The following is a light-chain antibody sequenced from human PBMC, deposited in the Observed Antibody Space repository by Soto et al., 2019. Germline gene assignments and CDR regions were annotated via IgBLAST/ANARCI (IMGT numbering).Light chain of an antibody. Sequence: DIEMTQSPPFLSASVGDRVTITCRASQNIRTYLSWYQQKPGKVPKLIIYSASSLFSGAPSRFSGSGSGTDFTLTIFNLQPDDVATYYCQKYDRAPFTFGPGTRVEIK. V-gene: IGKV1-27*01. CDR3: QKYDRAPFT. CDR1: QNIRTY. CDR2: SAS. J-gene: IGKJ3*01.